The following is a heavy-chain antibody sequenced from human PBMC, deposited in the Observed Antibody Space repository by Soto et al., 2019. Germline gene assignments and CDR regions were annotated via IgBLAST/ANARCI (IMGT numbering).Heavy chain of an antibody. Sequence: EVQLLESGGGLVQPGGSLRLSCAASGFTFSSYAMSWVRQAPGKGLEWVSAISGSGGSTYYADSVKGRFTISRDNSKNTLYLQMNSLRAEDTAVYYCAKKRWLFTTDYYYYYMDDWGKGTTVTVSS. CDR1: GFTFSSYA. CDR2: ISGSGGST. CDR3: AKKRWLFTTDYYYYYMDD. J-gene: IGHJ6*03. D-gene: IGHD3-22*01. V-gene: IGHV3-23*01.